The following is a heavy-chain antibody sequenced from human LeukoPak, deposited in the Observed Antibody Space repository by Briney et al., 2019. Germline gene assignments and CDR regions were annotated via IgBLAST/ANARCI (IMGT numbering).Heavy chain of an antibody. CDR2: IYHSGST. D-gene: IGHD2-2*01. V-gene: IGHV4-59*12. Sequence: SETLSLTCTVSGGSISSYYWSWIRQPPGKGLEWIGYIYHSGSTYYNPSLKSRVTISVDRSKNQFSLKLSSVTAADTAVCYCARDDGYCSSTSCYPIWGQGTMVTVSS. CDR1: GGSISSYY. CDR3: ARDDGYCSSTSCYPI. J-gene: IGHJ3*02.